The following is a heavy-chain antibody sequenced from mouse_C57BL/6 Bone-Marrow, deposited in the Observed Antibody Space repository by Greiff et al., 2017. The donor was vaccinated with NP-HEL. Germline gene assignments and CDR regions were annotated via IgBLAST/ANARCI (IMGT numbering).Heavy chain of an antibody. Sequence: QVQLQQPGAELVMPGASVKLSCKASGYTFTSYWMHWVKQRPGQGLEWIGEIDPSDSYTNYNQKFKGKSTLTVDKSSSTAYMRLSSLTSEDSEVYYSSREGISTGFDYWGQGTTLTVSS. CDR3: SREGISTGFDY. D-gene: IGHD1-1*01. CDR1: GYTFTSYW. V-gene: IGHV1-69*01. CDR2: IDPSDSYT. J-gene: IGHJ2*01.